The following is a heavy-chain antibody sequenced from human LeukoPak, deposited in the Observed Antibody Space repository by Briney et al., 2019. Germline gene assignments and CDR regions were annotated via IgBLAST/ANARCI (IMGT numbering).Heavy chain of an antibody. J-gene: IGHJ4*02. CDR3: AGDPGSYFEN. Sequence: SETLSLTCTVSGGSLSGYYWSWVRQPPGKGLEWIGYIYYSGTTSYNPSLRGRLTISLDTSKNQFSRRRRSVPAADAAVYYCAGDPGSYFENWGQGTRVPVPP. V-gene: IGHV4-59*01. CDR1: GGSLSGYY. CDR2: IYYSGTT.